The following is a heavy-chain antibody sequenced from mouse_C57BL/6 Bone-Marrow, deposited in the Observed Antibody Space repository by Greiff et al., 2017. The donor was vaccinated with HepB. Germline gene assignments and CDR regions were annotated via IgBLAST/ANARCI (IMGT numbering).Heavy chain of an antibody. V-gene: IGHV5-2*03. CDR3: ARQPGFEGYFDY. CDR2: INSDGGST. Sequence: DVKLVESGGGLVQPGESLKLSCESNEYEFPSHDMSWVRKTPEKRLELVAAINSDGGSTYYPDTMERRFIISRDNTKKTLYLQMSSLRSEDTAVYFIARQPGFEGYFDYWGQGTTLTVSS. D-gene: IGHD3-3*01. J-gene: IGHJ2*01. CDR1: EYEFPSHD.